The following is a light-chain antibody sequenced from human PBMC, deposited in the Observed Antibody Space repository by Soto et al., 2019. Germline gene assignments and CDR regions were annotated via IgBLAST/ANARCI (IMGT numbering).Light chain of an antibody. CDR1: NSDIGSYNY. CDR2: DVS. CDR3: SSYTSSSPLLL. Sequence: QSALTQPASVSGSPGQSITFSCTGTNSDIGSYNYVSWYQQHPGKAPKLIIYDVSNRPSGVSNRFSGSKSGNTASLTISGLQAEDEPDYYCSSYTSSSPLLLFGGGTKLTVL. J-gene: IGLJ2*01. V-gene: IGLV2-14*01.